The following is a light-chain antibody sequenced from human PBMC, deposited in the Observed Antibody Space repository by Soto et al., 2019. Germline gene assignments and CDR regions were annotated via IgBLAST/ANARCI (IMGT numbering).Light chain of an antibody. Sequence: IQLTQSPSSLSASVGDRVTITCRASQTISSWLAWYQKKPGKAPELLIYDASTLESGVPSRFSGSGSGTEFTLTISSLQTDDFATFYCQQYSSFSRTFGQGTKLDIK. V-gene: IGKV1-5*01. CDR2: DAS. J-gene: IGKJ1*01. CDR3: QQYSSFSRT. CDR1: QTISSW.